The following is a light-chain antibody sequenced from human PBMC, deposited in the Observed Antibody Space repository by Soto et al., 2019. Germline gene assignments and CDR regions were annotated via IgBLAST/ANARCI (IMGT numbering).Light chain of an antibody. CDR3: QQRSNWPIP. CDR1: QSVSSY. CDR2: DAS. V-gene: IGKV3-11*01. J-gene: IGKJ4*01. Sequence: EIVLTQSPATLSLSPGERATHSCRASQSVSSYLAWYQQKPGQAPRLLIYDASNRATGIPARFSGSGSGTDFTLTISSLEPEDFAVYYCQQRSNWPIPFGGGTKVEIK.